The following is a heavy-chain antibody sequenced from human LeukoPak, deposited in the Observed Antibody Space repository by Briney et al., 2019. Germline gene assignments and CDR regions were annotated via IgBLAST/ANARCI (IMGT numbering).Heavy chain of an antibody. Sequence: ASVKVSCKASGYTFTSYYTHWVRQAPGQGLEWMGIINPSGGSTSYAQKFQGRVTMTRDTSTSTVYMELSSLRSEDTAVYYCARGGDSSGYYLHDAFDIWGQGTMVTVSS. V-gene: IGHV1-46*01. CDR3: ARGGDSSGYYLHDAFDI. CDR2: INPSGGST. D-gene: IGHD3-22*01. CDR1: GYTFTSYY. J-gene: IGHJ3*02.